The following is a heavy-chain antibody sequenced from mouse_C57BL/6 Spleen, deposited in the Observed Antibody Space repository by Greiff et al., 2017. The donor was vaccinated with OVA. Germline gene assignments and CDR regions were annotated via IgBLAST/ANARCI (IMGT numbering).Heavy chain of an antibody. CDR1: GYSFTDYN. V-gene: IGHV1-39*01. CDR2: INPNYGTT. D-gene: IGHD1-1*01. CDR3: ARSNGSSYYYFDY. Sequence: VQLKESGPELVKPGASVKISCKASGYSFTDYNMNWVKQSNGKSLEWIGVINPNYGTTSYNQKFKGKATLTVDQSSSTAYMQLNSLTSEDSAVYYCARSNGSSYYYFDYWGQGTTLTVSS. J-gene: IGHJ2*01.